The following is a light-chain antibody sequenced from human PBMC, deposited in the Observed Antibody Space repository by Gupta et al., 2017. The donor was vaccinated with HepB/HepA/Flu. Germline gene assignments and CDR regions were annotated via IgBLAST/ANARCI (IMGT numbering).Light chain of an antibody. CDR2: YND. Sequence: QSVLTQSTSVPGTPGQRSTIPCSGSSSNVGRNNVNWYQQLPGTAPKLLIYYNDERPSGVPDRISGSKSGTSASLAISGLQSEDEADYYCAAWDTSLNVVVFGGGTKLTVL. CDR1: SSNVGRNN. J-gene: IGLJ2*01. V-gene: IGLV1-44*01. CDR3: AAWDTSLNVVV.